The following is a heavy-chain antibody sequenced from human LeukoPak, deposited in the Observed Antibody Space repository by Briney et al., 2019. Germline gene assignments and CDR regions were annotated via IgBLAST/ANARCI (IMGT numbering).Heavy chain of an antibody. V-gene: IGHV3-30*18. CDR3: AKDKGGGYGNDGFDI. Sequence: GGSLRLSCAASGFTFSSYGMHWVRQAPGKGLEWVAVISYGGSNQYYADYVKGRFTISRDNSKNTLYLQMNSLRAEDTAVYYCAKDKGGGYGNDGFDIWGRGTMVTVSS. D-gene: IGHD3-16*01. CDR2: ISYGGSNQ. J-gene: IGHJ3*02. CDR1: GFTFSSYG.